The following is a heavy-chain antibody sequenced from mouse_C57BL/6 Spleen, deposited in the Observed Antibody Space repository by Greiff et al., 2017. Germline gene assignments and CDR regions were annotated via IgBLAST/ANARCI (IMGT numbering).Heavy chain of an antibody. Sequence: EVMLVESGGGLVKPGGSLKLSCAASGFTFSDYGMHWVRQAPEKGLEWVAYISSGSSTIYYADTVKGRFTISRDNAKNTLFLQMTSLRSEDTAMYYCARDYGSRGGFDYWGQGTTLTVSS. D-gene: IGHD1-1*01. V-gene: IGHV5-17*01. J-gene: IGHJ2*01. CDR3: ARDYGSRGGFDY. CDR1: GFTFSDYG. CDR2: ISSGSSTI.